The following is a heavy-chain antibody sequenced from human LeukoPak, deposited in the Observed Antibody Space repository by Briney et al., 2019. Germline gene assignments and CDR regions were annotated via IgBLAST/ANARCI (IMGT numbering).Heavy chain of an antibody. CDR2: ISYDGSIE. CDR1: GFTFSTYG. Sequence: GGSLRLSCAASGFTFSTYGMHWVRQAPGKGLEWVAAISYDGSIEYYEDSVKGRITISRDNSRNTLYLQMNSLRAEDTAVYYCAKDGVIVEATYFDYWGQGTLVTVSS. CDR3: AKDGVIVEATYFDY. D-gene: IGHD1-26*01. J-gene: IGHJ4*02. V-gene: IGHV3-30*18.